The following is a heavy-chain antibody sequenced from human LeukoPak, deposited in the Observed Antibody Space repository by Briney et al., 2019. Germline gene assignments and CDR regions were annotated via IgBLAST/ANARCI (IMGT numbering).Heavy chain of an antibody. V-gene: IGHV1-69*13. J-gene: IGHJ4*02. Sequence: SVKISCKASGGTFSSYAISWVRQAPGQGLEWMGGIIPIFGTANYAQKFQGKVTITADESTSTAYMELSSLRSEDTAVYYCASYPAGTGNFDYWGQGTLVTVSS. CDR2: IIPIFGTA. CDR3: ASYPAGTGNFDY. D-gene: IGHD6-13*01. CDR1: GGTFSSYA.